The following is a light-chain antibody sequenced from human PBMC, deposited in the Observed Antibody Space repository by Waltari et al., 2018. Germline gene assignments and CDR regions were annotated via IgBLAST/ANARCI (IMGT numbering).Light chain of an antibody. J-gene: IGLJ2*01. Sequence: QSALTQPASVSGSPGQSTTIPGPGTSSDVGGYNLVSWYQQPPGKAPKPMIYESPNRPSGVSNRFSGSKSGNTASLTISGLQAEDESDYYCCSYAGASTHVVFGGGTKVTVL. V-gene: IGLV2-23*01. CDR3: CSYAGASTHVV. CDR1: SSDVGGYNL. CDR2: ESP.